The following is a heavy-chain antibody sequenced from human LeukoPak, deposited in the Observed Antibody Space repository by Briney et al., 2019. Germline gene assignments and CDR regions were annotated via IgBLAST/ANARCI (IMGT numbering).Heavy chain of an antibody. CDR2: IYYSGST. CDR1: GGSISSYY. V-gene: IGHV4-59*01. D-gene: IGHD4-17*01. J-gene: IGHJ3*02. CDR3: ARDPALDYGDPQGAFDI. Sequence: SETLSLTCTVSGGSISSYYWSWIRQPPGKGLEWIGYIYYSGSTNYNPSLKSRVTISVDTSKNQFSLKLSSVAAADTAVYYCARDPALDYGDPQGAFDIWGQGTMVTVSS.